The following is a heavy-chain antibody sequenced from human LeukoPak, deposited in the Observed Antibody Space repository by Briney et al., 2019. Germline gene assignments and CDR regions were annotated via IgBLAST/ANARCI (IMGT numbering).Heavy chain of an antibody. CDR3: ARVPQLVRTFYYYYMDV. CDR2: IWYDGSNK. CDR1: GFTFSSYG. Sequence: GGSLRLSCAASGFTFSSYGMHWVRQAPGKGLEWVAVIWYDGSNKYYADSVKGRFTISRDNSKNTLYLQMNSLRAEDTAVYYRARVPQLVRTFYYYYMDVWGKGTTVTVSS. D-gene: IGHD6-13*01. J-gene: IGHJ6*03. V-gene: IGHV3-33*01.